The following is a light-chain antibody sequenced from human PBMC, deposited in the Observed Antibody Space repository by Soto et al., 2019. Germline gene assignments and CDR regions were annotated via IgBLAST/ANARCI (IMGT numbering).Light chain of an antibody. CDR1: SSNLGNNA. CDR3: AAWDDSLNGVV. Sequence: QSVLTQPPSASEAPRQRVTISCSGSSSNLGNNAVNWYQQLPGKAPKLLIYYDDLLPSGVSDRFSGSKSGTSASLAISGLQSEDEAYYYWAAWDDSLNGVVFGGGTKVTVL. J-gene: IGLJ2*01. CDR2: YDD. V-gene: IGLV1-36*01.